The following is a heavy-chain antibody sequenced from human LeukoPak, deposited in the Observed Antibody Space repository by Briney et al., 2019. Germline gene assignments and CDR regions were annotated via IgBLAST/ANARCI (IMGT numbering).Heavy chain of an antibody. D-gene: IGHD4-23*01. CDR2: FDPEDGET. CDR1: GYTLTELS. CDR3: ATGSTTVDFDY. J-gene: IGHJ4*02. V-gene: IGHV1-24*01. Sequence: ASVTVSCKVSGYTLTELSMHWVRQAPGKGLEWMGGFDPEDGETIYAQKFQGRVTMTKDTPTDTAYMELSSLRSEDTAVYYCATGSTTVDFDYWGQGTLVTVSS.